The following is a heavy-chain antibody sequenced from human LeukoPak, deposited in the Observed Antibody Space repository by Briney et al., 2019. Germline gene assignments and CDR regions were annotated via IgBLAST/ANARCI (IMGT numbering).Heavy chain of an antibody. CDR3: ARDLAWGAY. J-gene: IGHJ4*02. D-gene: IGHD4/OR15-4a*01. CDR2: ITSSSSSI. CDR1: GFTFSIYT. V-gene: IGHV3-21*01. Sequence: GGSLRLSCVASGFTFSIYTMSWVRQAPGKGLEWVSSITSSSSSIYSADSVKGRLTISRDNAKNSLYLEMNSLRDEDTAVYYCARDLAWGAYWGQGTLVTDSS.